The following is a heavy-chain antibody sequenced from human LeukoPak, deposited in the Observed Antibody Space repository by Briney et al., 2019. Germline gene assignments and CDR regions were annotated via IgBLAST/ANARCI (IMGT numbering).Heavy chain of an antibody. CDR3: ARDGVGAIYFDY. Sequence: ASVKVSCKASGYTFTSYAMHWVRQAPGQRLEWMGWINAGNGNTKYSQKFQGRVTITRDTSASTAYMELSSLRSGDTAVYYCARDGVGAIYFDYWGQGTLVTVSS. J-gene: IGHJ4*02. D-gene: IGHD1-26*01. CDR1: GYTFTSYA. CDR2: INAGNGNT. V-gene: IGHV1-3*01.